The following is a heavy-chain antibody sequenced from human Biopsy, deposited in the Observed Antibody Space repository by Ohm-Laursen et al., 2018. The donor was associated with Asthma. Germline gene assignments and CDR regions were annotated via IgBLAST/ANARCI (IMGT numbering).Heavy chain of an antibody. V-gene: IGHV1-69*13. J-gene: IGHJ5*02. Sequence: SVKVSCKASGDIFSSFGIKWVRLAPGQGLEWMGGIIPIYGTTHTAQKFQGRVTITADESTSTAYMELTSLRTEDTAVYYCVRDKVVVVPGSKGPTHWFDPWGQGTLVTVSS. D-gene: IGHD2-15*01. CDR3: VRDKVVVVPGSKGPTHWFDP. CDR2: IIPIYGTT. CDR1: GDIFSSFG.